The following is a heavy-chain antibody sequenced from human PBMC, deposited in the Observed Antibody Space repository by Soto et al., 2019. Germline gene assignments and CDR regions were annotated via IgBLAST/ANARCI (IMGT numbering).Heavy chain of an antibody. D-gene: IGHD6-6*01. CDR1: GGSISTSSYY. CDR2: IYYSGST. Sequence: PSETLSLTCTVSGGSISTSSYYWGWIRQPPGKGLEWIGYIYYSGSTNYNPSLKSRVTISVDTSKNQFSLKLSSVTAADTAVYYCASGPIAARPGGSYYYYGMDVWGQGTTVTVSS. CDR3: ASGPIAARPGGSYYYYGMDV. J-gene: IGHJ6*02. V-gene: IGHV4-61*05.